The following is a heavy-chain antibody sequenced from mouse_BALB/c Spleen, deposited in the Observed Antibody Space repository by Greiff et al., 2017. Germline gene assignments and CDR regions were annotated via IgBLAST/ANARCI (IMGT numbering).Heavy chain of an antibody. CDR3: ARGYGSSYAAY. V-gene: IGHV14-3*02. Sequence: DVQLQESGAEPVKPGASVKLSCTASGFNIKDTYMHWVKQRPEQGLEWIGRIDPANGNTKYDPKFQGKATITADTSSNTAYLQLSSLTSEDTAVYYCARGYGSSYAAYWGQGTLVTVSA. CDR1: GFNIKDTY. J-gene: IGHJ3*01. D-gene: IGHD1-1*01. CDR2: IDPANGNT.